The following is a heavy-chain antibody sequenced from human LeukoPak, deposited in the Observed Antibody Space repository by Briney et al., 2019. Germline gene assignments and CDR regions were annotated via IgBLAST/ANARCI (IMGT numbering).Heavy chain of an antibody. CDR1: GFTFSSYA. CDR2: ISGSGGST. V-gene: IGHV3-23*01. D-gene: IGHD1-26*01. J-gene: IGHJ6*03. Sequence: HPGGSLRLSCAASGFTFSSYAMSWVRQAPGKGLEWVSAISGSGGSTYYADSVKGRFTISRDNSKNTLYLQMNSLRAEDTAVYYCAKDGGSYALPYYYMDVWGKGTTVTVSS. CDR3: AKDGGSYALPYYYMDV.